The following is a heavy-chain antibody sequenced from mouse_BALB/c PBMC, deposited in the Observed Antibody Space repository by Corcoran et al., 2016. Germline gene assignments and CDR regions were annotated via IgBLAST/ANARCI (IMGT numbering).Heavy chain of an antibody. D-gene: IGHD2-4*01. CDR3: ALITTAWFAY. CDR2: IYWDDDK. V-gene: IGHV8-12*01. J-gene: IGHJ3*01. CDR1: GFSLSTSGMG. Sequence: QVTLKESGPGILQPSQTLSLTCSFSGFSLSTSGMGVSWIRQPSGKGLEWLAHIYWDDDKRYNPSLKSRLTISKDTSSNQVFLRITSVDTADTATYYWALITTAWFAYWGQGTLVTVSA.